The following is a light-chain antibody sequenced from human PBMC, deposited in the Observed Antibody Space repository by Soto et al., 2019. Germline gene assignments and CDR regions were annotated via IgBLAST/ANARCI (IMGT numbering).Light chain of an antibody. CDR2: EVT. CDR1: SSDVGDYKY. Sequence: QSALTQPASVSASPGQSITISCTGTSSDVGDYKYVSWYQQHPGKAPQLMIYEVTSRPSGVSNRFSGSTSGNTASLTISGLQDEDEAAYYCSSYTNKNTGVFGGGTQLTVL. J-gene: IGLJ3*02. V-gene: IGLV2-14*01. CDR3: SSYTNKNTGV.